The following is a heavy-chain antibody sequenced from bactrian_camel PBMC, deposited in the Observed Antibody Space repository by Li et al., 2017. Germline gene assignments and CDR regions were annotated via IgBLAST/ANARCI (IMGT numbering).Heavy chain of an antibody. CDR1: GRDAYSANC. J-gene: IGHJ4*01. CDR2: IYTGGTDT. Sequence: HVQLVESGGGLVQPGGSLRLSCIASGRDAYSANCMGWFRQAPLKDREGVAAIYTGGTDTEYADSVKGRFTISEDNAKNRLYLQMNSLKSEDTAMYYYAAERAPSGRFCTSLTTARPTYWGQGTQVTVS. D-gene: IGHD6*01. CDR3: AAERAPSGRFCTSLTTARPTY. V-gene: IGHV3S54*01.